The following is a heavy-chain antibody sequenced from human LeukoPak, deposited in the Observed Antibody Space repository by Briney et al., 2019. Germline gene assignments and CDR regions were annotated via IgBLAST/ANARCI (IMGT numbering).Heavy chain of an antibody. J-gene: IGHJ4*02. D-gene: IGHD2-2*01. V-gene: IGHV3-74*01. Sequence: GGSLRLSCAASGFTFSSFWMHWVRQAPGKGLVWVSRINTDGNDATYADSVKGRFTISRDNAKRTLYLQMKSLRAEDTGVFYCARGGRLEPTALASWGQGTLVTVSS. CDR1: GFTFSSFW. CDR2: INTDGNDA. CDR3: ARGGRLEPTALAS.